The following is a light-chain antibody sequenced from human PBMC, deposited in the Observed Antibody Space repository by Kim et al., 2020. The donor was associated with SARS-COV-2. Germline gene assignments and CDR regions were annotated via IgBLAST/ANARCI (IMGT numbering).Light chain of an antibody. CDR2: GPS. CDR1: QSINSS. V-gene: IGKV3-15*01. J-gene: IGKJ3*01. CDR3: NKYKTWPQT. Sequence: IVLTQSPAALSVSPGERATLSCRASQSINSSVAWYQHKLGQAPRLLIYGPSTRATGLPARFSGSGSGTEFTLSISSLQSEDSAVYYCNKYKTWPQTLVPGTKVDI.